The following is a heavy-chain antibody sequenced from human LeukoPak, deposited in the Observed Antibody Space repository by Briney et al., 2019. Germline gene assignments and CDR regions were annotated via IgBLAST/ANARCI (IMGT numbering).Heavy chain of an antibody. CDR3: ARGVVRGSYYYYYMDV. V-gene: IGHV1-46*01. CDR1: GYTFSNYY. J-gene: IGHJ6*03. Sequence: ASVKVSCKASGYTFSNYYIHWVRQAPGQGLEWMGIINPSGGSTTYAQKLQGRVTMTTDTSTSTAYMELRSLRSDDTAVYYCARGVVRGSYYYYYMDVWGKGTTVTISS. D-gene: IGHD3-10*01. CDR2: INPSGGST.